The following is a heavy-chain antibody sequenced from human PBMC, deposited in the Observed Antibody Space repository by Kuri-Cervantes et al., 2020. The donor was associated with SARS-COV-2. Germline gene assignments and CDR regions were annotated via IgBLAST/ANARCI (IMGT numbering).Heavy chain of an antibody. D-gene: IGHD3-22*01. CDR2: IYHSGSI. CDR3: ERQSYYDSSGYYYVQKSYYFDY. Sequence: AETLSLTCAVSGYSIISGYYWGWVRQPPGKGLEWIRSIYHSGSIYYNPSLMSRVTILVDTSKNQFSLKLSSVTAADLAVYYCERQSYYDSSGYYYVQKSYYFDYWGQGTLVTVSS. CDR1: GYSIISGYY. V-gene: IGHV4-38-2*01. J-gene: IGHJ4*02.